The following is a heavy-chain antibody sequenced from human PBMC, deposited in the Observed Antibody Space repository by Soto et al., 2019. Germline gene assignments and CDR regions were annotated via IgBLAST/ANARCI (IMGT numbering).Heavy chain of an antibody. J-gene: IGHJ5*02. CDR3: ARLYYDILTGYYWFDP. CDR1: GFSLSTSGMR. V-gene: IGHV2-70*04. D-gene: IGHD3-9*01. Sequence: SGPTLVNPTQTLTLTCTFSGFSLSTSGMRVCWIRQPPGKALEWLARIDWDDDKFYSTSLKNRLTISKDTSKNQVVLTMTNRDPVDTAPYYCARLYYDILTGYYWFDPWGQGTLVTVSS. CDR2: IDWDDDK.